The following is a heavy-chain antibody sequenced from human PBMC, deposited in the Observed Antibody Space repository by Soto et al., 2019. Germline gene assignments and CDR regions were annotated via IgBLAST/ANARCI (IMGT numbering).Heavy chain of an antibody. CDR3: ARDLVPAAGDYYYYYGMDV. CDR2: IYYSGST. D-gene: IGHD2-2*01. V-gene: IGHV4-61*01. Sequence: SETLSLTCTVSGGSISSSSYYWGWIRQPPGKGLEWIGYIYYSGSTNYNPSLKSRVTISVATSKNQFSLKLSSVTAADTAVYYCARDLVPAAGDYYYYYGMDVRGQGTTVTVSS. CDR1: GGSISSSSYY. J-gene: IGHJ6*02.